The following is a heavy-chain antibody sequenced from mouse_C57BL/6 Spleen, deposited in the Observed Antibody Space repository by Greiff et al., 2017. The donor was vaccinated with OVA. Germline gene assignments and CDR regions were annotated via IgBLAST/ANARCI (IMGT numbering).Heavy chain of an antibody. CDR2: IYPGNSDT. Sequence: EVQLQQSGTVLARPGASVKMSCKTSGYTFTSYWMHWVKQRPGQGLEWIGAIYPGNSDTSYNQKFKGKAKLTAVTSASTAYMELSSLTNEDSAVYYCTREDSSGYEGYFDYWGQGTTLTVSS. CDR1: GYTFTSYW. D-gene: IGHD3-2*02. V-gene: IGHV1-5*01. J-gene: IGHJ2*01. CDR3: TREDSSGYEGYFDY.